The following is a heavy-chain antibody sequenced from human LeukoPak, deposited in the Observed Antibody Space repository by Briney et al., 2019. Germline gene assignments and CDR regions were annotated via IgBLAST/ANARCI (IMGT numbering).Heavy chain of an antibody. CDR2: IYYSGST. CDR1: GGSISIGGYY. V-gene: IGHV4-31*03. D-gene: IGHD3-3*01. Sequence: PSQTLSLTCTVSGGSISIGGYYWSWIRQHPGKGLEWIGYIYYSGSTYYNPSLKSRVTISVDTSKNQFSLKLSSVTAADTAVYYCARVYGFRSGYEEWGQGTLVTVSS. CDR3: ARVYGFRSGYEE. J-gene: IGHJ4*02.